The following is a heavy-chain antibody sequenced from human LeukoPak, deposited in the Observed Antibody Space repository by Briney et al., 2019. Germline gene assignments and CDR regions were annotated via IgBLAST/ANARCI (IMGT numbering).Heavy chain of an antibody. V-gene: IGHV5-51*01. J-gene: IGHJ5*02. CDR1: GYSFTSYW. CDR2: IYPGDSDT. D-gene: IGHD2-2*01. Sequence: GESLKISCKGSGYSFTSYWIGWVRQMPGKGLEWMGIIYPGDSDTRYSPSFQGQVTISADKSISTAYLQWSSLKASDTAMYYCARREYCSSTSCYPFDPWGQGTLVTVSS. CDR3: ARREYCSSTSCYPFDP.